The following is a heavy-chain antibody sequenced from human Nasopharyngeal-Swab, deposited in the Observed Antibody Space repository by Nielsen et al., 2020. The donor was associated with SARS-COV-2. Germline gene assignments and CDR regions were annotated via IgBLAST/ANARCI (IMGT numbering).Heavy chain of an antibody. CDR1: GFTFDDYA. CDR2: ISWNSGSI. J-gene: IGHJ4*02. Sequence: SLKISCGASGFTFDDYAMHWVRQAPGKGLEWVSGISWNSGSIGYADSVKGRFTISRDNAKNSLYLQMNSLRAEDTALYYCAKLLSDYGDYGGGDYWGQGTLVTVSS. V-gene: IGHV3-9*01. D-gene: IGHD4-17*01. CDR3: AKLLSDYGDYGGGDY.